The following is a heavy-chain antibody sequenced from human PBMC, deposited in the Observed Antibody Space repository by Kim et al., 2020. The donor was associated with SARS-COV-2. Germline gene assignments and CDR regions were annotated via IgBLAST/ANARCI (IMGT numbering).Heavy chain of an antibody. CDR2: SGNT. V-gene: IGHV4-39*01. CDR3: ASSSPPIY. D-gene: IGHD6-6*01. Sequence: SGNTYYHPSLKSRVTISVDTSKNQFSRKLSSVTAADTAVYYCASSSPPIYWGQGTLVTVSS. J-gene: IGHJ4*02.